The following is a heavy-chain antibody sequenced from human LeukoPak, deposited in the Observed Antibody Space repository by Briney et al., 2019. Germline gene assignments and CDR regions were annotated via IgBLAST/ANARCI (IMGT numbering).Heavy chain of an antibody. CDR2: INHSGST. J-gene: IGHJ4*02. Sequence: SETLSLTCAVYSGSFSGYYWSWIRQPPGKGLEWIGEINHSGSTNYNPSLKSRVTISVDTSKNQFSLKLSSVTAADTAVYYCASKFITVAGQFDYWGQGTLVTVSS. D-gene: IGHD6-19*01. CDR3: ASKFITVAGQFDY. V-gene: IGHV4-34*01. CDR1: SGSFSGYY.